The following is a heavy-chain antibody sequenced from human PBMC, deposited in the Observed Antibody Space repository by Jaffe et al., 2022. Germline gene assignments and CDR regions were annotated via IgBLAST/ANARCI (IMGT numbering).Heavy chain of an antibody. CDR3: LTGAVAGTARIA. V-gene: IGHV3-53*02. J-gene: IGHJ5*02. CDR2: ISSVANT. CDR1: GFSVSTNY. D-gene: IGHD6-19*01. Sequence: ELQLVETGGGLIQPGGSLTLSCAASGFSVSTNYMSWVRQAPGKGLEWVSGISSVANTFYADSVKGRFTISRDNSKNTLYLQMNSLRAEDMAVYYCLTGAVAGTARIAWGQGTLVTVSS.